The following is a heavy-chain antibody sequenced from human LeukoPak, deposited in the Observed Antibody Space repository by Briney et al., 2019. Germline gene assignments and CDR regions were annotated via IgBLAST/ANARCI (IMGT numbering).Heavy chain of an antibody. CDR2: IPYDGSNQ. V-gene: IGHV3-30*04. Sequence: PGRSLRLSCAASGFTFGGYAMHWVRQAPGKGLEWVAAIPYDGSNQYYADSVKGRFTISRDNSKNTLSLQMNSLRDEDTAVYYCARSHCSTNSCPLLYYHYGMDVWGQGTTVTVSS. CDR1: GFTFGGYA. J-gene: IGHJ6*02. D-gene: IGHD2-2*01. CDR3: ARSHCSTNSCPLLYYHYGMDV.